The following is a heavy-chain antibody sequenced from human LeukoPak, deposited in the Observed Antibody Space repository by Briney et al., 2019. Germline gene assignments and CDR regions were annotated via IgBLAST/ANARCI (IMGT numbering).Heavy chain of an antibody. CDR3: ARTDEYCGGDCYHFDC. CDR2: IYHSGST. Sequence: SETLSLTCAVSGYSISSGYYWGWIRQPPGKGLEWIGSIYHSGSTYYNPSLKSRVTISVDTSKNQFSLKLSSVTAADTAVYYCARTDEYCGGDCYHFDCWGQGTLVTVSS. CDR1: GYSISSGYY. V-gene: IGHV4-38-2*01. J-gene: IGHJ4*02. D-gene: IGHD2-21*01.